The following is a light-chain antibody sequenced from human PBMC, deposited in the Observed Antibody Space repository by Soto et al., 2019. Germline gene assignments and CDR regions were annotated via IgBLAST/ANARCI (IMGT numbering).Light chain of an antibody. J-gene: IGKJ1*01. CDR1: QSISPY. CDR3: QQYSTYPWT. V-gene: IGKV1-39*01. CDR2: SAS. Sequence: DSQMTQSPSSLSASVGDRVTITCRASQSISPYLNWYQQKPGKAPNLLIYSASILESGVPSRFSGSGSGTQFTLTISSLQPDDFATYYCQQYSTYPWTFGQGTKVDIK.